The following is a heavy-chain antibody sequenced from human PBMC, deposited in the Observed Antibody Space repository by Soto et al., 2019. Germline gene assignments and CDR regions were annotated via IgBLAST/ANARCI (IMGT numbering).Heavy chain of an antibody. D-gene: IGHD3-10*01. CDR2: VYYTGST. V-gene: IGHV4-31*03. CDR1: GDSISSGGYY. J-gene: IGHJ5*02. CDR3: VRFIRAYTDYWFDP. Sequence: SETLSLTCTVSGDSISSGGYYWSWIRQLPGKDLEWIGYVYYTGSTYYNPSLKSRVTISVDTSKNEFSLRVTSMTAADTAVYYCVRFIRAYTDYWFDPWGQGTVVTVSS.